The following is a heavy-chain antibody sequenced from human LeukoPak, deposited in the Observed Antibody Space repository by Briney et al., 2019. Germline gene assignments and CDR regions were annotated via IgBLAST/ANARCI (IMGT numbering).Heavy chain of an antibody. CDR2: ISGSGGST. V-gene: IGHV3-23*01. D-gene: IGHD2-2*01. CDR1: GFTFSSYG. J-gene: IGHJ4*02. CDR3: AKPLDIVVVPAASFDY. Sequence: PGGSLRLSCAVSGFTFSSYGMSWVRQAPGKGLEWVSAISGSGGSTYYADSVKGRFTISRDNSKNTLYLQMNSLRAEDTAVYYCAKPLDIVVVPAASFDYWGQGTLVTVSS.